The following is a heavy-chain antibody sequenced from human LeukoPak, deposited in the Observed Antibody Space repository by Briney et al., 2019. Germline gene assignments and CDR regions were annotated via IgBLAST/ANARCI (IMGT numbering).Heavy chain of an antibody. CDR3: ARDFGSYDSSGYPARLDAFDI. J-gene: IGHJ3*02. V-gene: IGHV4-59*11. Sequence: SETLSPTCTVSGGSISSHYWSWIRQAPGKGLEWIGYIYYSGSTNYNPSLKSRVTISVDTSKNQFSLKLSSVTAADTAVYYCARDFGSYDSSGYPARLDAFDIWGQGTMVTVSS. D-gene: IGHD3-22*01. CDR2: IYYSGST. CDR1: GGSISSHY.